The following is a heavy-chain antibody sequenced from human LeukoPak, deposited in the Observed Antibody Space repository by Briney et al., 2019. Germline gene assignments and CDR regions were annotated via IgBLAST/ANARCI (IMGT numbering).Heavy chain of an antibody. J-gene: IGHJ6*02. CDR1: GFTFSSYS. CDR2: ISSSSSTI. CDR3: ARDLIGPMVRGVPDYYYGMDV. Sequence: GGSLRLSCAASGFTFSSYSMNWVRQAPGKGLEWVSYISSSSSTIYYADSVKGRFTISRDNAKNSLYLQMNSLRAEDTAVYYCARDLIGPMVRGVPDYYYGMDVWGQGTTVTVSS. V-gene: IGHV3-48*04. D-gene: IGHD3-10*01.